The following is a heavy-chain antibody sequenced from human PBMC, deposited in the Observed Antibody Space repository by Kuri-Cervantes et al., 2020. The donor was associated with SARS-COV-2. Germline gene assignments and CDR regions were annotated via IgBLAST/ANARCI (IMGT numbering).Heavy chain of an antibody. V-gene: IGHV3-7*01. CDR2: IKEDGSEK. CDR1: GFTFSSYA. J-gene: IGHJ6*03. D-gene: IGHD4-23*01. CDR3: VREVTFHYYYYYTDV. Sequence: GESLKISCAASGFTFSSYAMSWVRQAPGKGLEWVANIKEDGSEKHYVDSVKGRFTISRDNAKNSLYLQMNSLRAEDTAVFYCVREVTFHYYYYYTDVWGKGTTVTVSS.